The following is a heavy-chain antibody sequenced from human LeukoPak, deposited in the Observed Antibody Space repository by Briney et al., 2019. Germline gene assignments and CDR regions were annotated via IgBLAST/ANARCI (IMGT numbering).Heavy chain of an antibody. CDR1: RASISSYY. V-gene: IGHV4-4*07. Sequence: PSETLSLTCTVSRASISSYYWSRIRQSAGQGLKSIGRIYTSGSTNYNPSLKSRVTMSVDTSKNQFSLKLSSVTAADTAVYYCARYWQWLPYYFDYWGQGTLVTVSS. J-gene: IGHJ4*02. CDR3: ARYWQWLPYYFDY. D-gene: IGHD6-19*01. CDR2: IYTSGST.